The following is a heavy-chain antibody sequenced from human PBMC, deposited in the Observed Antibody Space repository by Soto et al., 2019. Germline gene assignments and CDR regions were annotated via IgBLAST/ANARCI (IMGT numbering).Heavy chain of an antibody. V-gene: IGHV4-59*01. J-gene: IGHJ4*02. D-gene: IGHD1-1*01. CDR3: QNCGEHYIDC. Sequence: SEPLSLTCTVSGGSISSFSRSWIRHPPGTGLEYLGNVYYSGKTNYNPSLKSRVIVSVDTSKNQFSLRLGSVTAVDTAVYYCQNCGEHYIDCGGPGARVT. CDR1: GGSISSFS. CDR2: VYYSGKT.